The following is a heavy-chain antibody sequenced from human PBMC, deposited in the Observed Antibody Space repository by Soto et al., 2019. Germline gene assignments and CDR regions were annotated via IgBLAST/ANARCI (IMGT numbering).Heavy chain of an antibody. CDR2: ISGSGGST. D-gene: IGHD4-17*01. CDR1: GFTFSSYA. V-gene: IGHV3-23*01. J-gene: IGHJ4*02. Sequence: SGGSLRLSCAASGFTFSSYAMSWVRQAPGKGLEWVSAISGSGGSTYYADSVKGRFTISRDNSKNTLYLQMNSLRAEDTAVYYCAKVHDYGDRIHFDYWGQGTLVTVSS. CDR3: AKVHDYGDRIHFDY.